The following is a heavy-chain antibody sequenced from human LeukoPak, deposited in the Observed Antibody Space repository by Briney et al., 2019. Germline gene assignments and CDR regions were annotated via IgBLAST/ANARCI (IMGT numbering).Heavy chain of an antibody. V-gene: IGHV4-61*01. Sequence: SETLSLTCTVSGGSVSSGSYYWSWIRQPPGKGLEWIGYIYYSGSTNYNPSLKSRVTISVDTSKDQFSLKLSSVTAADTAVYYCANREYSYGYGYWGQGTLVTVSS. CDR2: IYYSGST. D-gene: IGHD5-18*01. J-gene: IGHJ4*02. CDR1: GGSVSSGSYY. CDR3: ANREYSYGYGY.